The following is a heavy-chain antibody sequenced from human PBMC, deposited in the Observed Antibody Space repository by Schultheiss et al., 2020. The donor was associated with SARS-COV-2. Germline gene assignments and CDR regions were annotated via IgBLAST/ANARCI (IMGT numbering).Heavy chain of an antibody. CDR3: ARLGYCSGGSCYSRYYYYYMDV. J-gene: IGHJ6*03. D-gene: IGHD2-15*01. Sequence: SETLSLTCAVYGGSFSGYYWSWIRQPPGKGLEWIGYIYYSGSTYYNPSLKSRVTISVDTSKNQFSLKLSSVTAADTAVYYCARLGYCSGGSCYSRYYYYYMDVWGKGTTVTVSS. CDR2: IYYSGST. V-gene: IGHV4-34*01. CDR1: GGSFSGYY.